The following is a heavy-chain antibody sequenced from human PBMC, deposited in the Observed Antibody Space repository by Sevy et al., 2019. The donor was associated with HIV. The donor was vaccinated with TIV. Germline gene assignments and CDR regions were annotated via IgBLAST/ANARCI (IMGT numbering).Heavy chain of an antibody. CDR2: TRNKADGYTE. V-gene: IGHV3-72*01. CDR3: ATHAGIAAAGRVFDY. J-gene: IGHJ4*02. D-gene: IGHD6-13*01. CDR1: GFTFSDHY. Sequence: GGSLRLSCVASGFTFSDHYMEWVRQAPGKGLEWVGRTRNKADGYTEEYAASVKGRFTISRDDSKNSLYVQMNSLKTEDTAVYYCATHAGIAAAGRVFDYWGQGTLVTVSS.